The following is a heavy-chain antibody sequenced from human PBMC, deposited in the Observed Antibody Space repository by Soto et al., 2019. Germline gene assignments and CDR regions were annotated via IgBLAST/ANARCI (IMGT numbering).Heavy chain of an antibody. Sequence: GFTFRSDDMSWVRQATGKGLEWVSGIRSSGISTHYADSVKGRFTISRDNSKNTLYLQLNSLKAEDTAVYYCARNRNDILTGYYPIPDCWGQGTLVTVSS. CDR3: ARNRNDILTGYYPIPDC. D-gene: IGHD3-9*01. J-gene: IGHJ4*02. V-gene: IGHV3-23*01. CDR1: GFTFRSDD. CDR2: IRSSGIST.